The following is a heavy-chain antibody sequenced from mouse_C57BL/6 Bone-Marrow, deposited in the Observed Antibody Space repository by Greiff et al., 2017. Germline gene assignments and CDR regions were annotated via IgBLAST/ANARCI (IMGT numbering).Heavy chain of an antibody. CDR2: IHPNSGST. J-gene: IGHJ3*01. CDR1: GYTFTSYW. V-gene: IGHV1-64*01. D-gene: IGHD1-1*01. Sequence: QVQLKQPGAELVKPGASMKLSCKASGYTFTSYWMHWVKQRPGQGLEWIGMIHPNSGSTNYNEKFKSKATLTVDKSSSTAYMQLSSLTSEDAAVYYCARIYYYGSSPAWFAYWGQGTLVTVSA. CDR3: ARIYYYGSSPAWFAY.